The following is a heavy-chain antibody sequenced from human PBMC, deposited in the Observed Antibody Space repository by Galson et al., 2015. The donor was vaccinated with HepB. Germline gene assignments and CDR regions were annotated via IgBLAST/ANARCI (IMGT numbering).Heavy chain of an antibody. V-gene: IGHV4-59*08. Sequence: ETLSLTCTVSRGYIADYYWSWIRQTPGQGLEWIGYVYHSGTTNYNPSLKGRVTISIDTSINQFSLKLSSVTAADTAVYYCARYSSSWSEFDYWGQGALVTVSS. D-gene: IGHD6-13*01. CDR2: VYHSGTT. CDR3: ARYSSSWSEFDY. J-gene: IGHJ4*02. CDR1: RGYIADYY.